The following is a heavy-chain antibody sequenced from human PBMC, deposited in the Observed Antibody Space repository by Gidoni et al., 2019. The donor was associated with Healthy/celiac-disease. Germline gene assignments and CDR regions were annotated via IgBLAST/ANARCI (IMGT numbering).Heavy chain of an antibody. D-gene: IGHD6-13*01. J-gene: IGHJ4*02. CDR3: AKSQGIAAAGTLDY. Sequence: EVQLVESGGSLVQPGRSLRLSCAASGFTCDDYAMHWVRQAPGKGLEWVSGISWNSGSIGYADSVKGRFTISRDNAKNSLYLQMNSLRAEDTALYYCAKSQGIAAAGTLDYWGQGTLVTVSS. CDR1: GFTCDDYA. V-gene: IGHV3-9*01. CDR2: ISWNSGSI.